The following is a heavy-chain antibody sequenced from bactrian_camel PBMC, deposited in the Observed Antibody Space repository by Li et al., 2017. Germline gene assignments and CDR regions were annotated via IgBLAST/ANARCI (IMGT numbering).Heavy chain of an antibody. CDR2: IGSDGTT. CDR1: AMTEC. D-gene: IGHD6*01. V-gene: IGHV3S53*01. Sequence: VQLVESGGASVQAGGSLRLSCTASAMTECMGWFRQTTGQRREGVASIGSDGTTKYRQSVKDRFTITQDSAKNTLYLQMNSLNTEDTAIYYCTRDVAGNHYGLDYWGKGTQVTVS. J-gene: IGHJ7*01.